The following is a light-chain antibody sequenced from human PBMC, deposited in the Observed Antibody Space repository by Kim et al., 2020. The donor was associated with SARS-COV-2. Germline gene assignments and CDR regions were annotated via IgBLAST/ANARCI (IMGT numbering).Light chain of an antibody. V-gene: IGKV3-20*01. Sequence: EIVLTQSPGTLSLSPGETATLSCRASESVSPRYLAWYQQKPGQAPRLLIFASSNRAPATPDRFSGSGSGTDFTLTISRLEPEDFAAYYCQLCVTSALTFGGGTKVDIK. J-gene: IGKJ4*01. CDR1: ESVSPRY. CDR3: QLCVTSALT. CDR2: ASS.